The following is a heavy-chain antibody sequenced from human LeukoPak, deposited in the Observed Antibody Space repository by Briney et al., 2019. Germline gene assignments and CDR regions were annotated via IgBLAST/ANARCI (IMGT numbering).Heavy chain of an antibody. D-gene: IGHD3-22*01. J-gene: IGHJ4*02. CDR3: ARVPLRRSGYYPHYFDY. Sequence: ASVKVSCKASGYTFTRYYMHWVRQAPGQGLEWMGWINPNSGGTNYAQKFQGRVTMTRDTAISTAYMELSRLRSDDTAVYYCARVPLRRSGYYPHYFDYWGQGTLVTVSS. V-gene: IGHV1-2*02. CDR2: INPNSGGT. CDR1: GYTFTRYY.